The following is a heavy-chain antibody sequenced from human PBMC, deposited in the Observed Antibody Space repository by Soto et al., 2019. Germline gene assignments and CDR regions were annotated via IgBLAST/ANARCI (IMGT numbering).Heavy chain of an antibody. CDR1: GGSVSSGSYY. D-gene: IGHD2-2*01. CDR3: AALPHCSSSRCYDY. Sequence: TETLSLTCTVSGGSVSSGSYYWSWIRQPPGKGLEWIGYIYYSGSTMYNPSLKSRVTISVDTSKNQFSLKLSSVTAADTAVYYCAALPHCSSSRCYDYWGQGTLVTVSS. CDR2: IYYSGST. V-gene: IGHV4-61*01. J-gene: IGHJ4*02.